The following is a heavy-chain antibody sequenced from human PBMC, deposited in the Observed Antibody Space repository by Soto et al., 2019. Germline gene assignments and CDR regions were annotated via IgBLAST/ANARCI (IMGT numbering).Heavy chain of an antibody. CDR1: CGTSVGFD. J-gene: IGHJ3*02. V-gene: IGHV4-59*01. Sequence: SETLSVRFTVSCGTSVGFDWIWILQPPGKGLDWIVYIYYSGSTNYNPSLKSRVTISVDTSKNQFSLKLSSVTAADTAVYYCARGVRPPFSGIVVPYGAFDNWCQGTMVTVSS. CDR3: ARGVRPPFSGIVVPYGAFDN. D-gene: IGHD2-15*01. CDR2: IYYSGST.